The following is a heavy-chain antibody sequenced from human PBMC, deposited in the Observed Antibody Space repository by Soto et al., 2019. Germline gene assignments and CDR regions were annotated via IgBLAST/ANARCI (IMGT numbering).Heavy chain of an antibody. CDR3: AKDEGYCNSISCKDAFDY. J-gene: IGHJ3*01. D-gene: IGHD2-2*01. Sequence: EVQLVESGGGLVQPGRSLRLSCAASGFTFVDYAMHWVRQAPGQGLEWVSGISWDGGYKGYADSVKGRFTISRDNAKKSLYLEMNSLRVEDTALYYCAKDEGYCNSISCKDAFDYWGKGTTVTVS. V-gene: IGHV3-9*01. CDR1: GFTFVDYA. CDR2: ISWDGGYK.